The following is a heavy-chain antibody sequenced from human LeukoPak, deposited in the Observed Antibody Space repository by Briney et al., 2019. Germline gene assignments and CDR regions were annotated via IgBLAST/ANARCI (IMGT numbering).Heavy chain of an antibody. V-gene: IGHV4-31*02. CDR3: ARWPNVVVTAIHAFDI. Sequence: IYYSGSTYYNPSLKSRVTISVDTSKNQFSLKLSSVTAADTAVYYCARWPNVVVTAIHAFDIWGQGTMVTVSS. CDR2: IYYSGST. J-gene: IGHJ3*02. D-gene: IGHD2-21*02.